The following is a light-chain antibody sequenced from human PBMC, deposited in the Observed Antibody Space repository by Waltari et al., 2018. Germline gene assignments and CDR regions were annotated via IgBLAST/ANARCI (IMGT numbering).Light chain of an antibody. J-gene: IGLJ2*01. Sequence: QSALTQPASVSGSPGQSITISCPGTTSDVGAYDYVSWYQQHPGKAPKLMIYDVKSRPSGVSARFSGSKSGNTASLTISGLQTEDEADYYCSSSTTTTLIFGGGTK. V-gene: IGLV2-14*03. CDR1: TSDVGAYDY. CDR3: SSSTTTTLI. CDR2: DVK.